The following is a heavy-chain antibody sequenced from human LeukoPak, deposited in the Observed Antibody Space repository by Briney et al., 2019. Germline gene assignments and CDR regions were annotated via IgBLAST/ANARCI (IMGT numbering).Heavy chain of an antibody. CDR3: AGGLVVPAADPYYYYGMDV. CDR2: ISYDGSNK. J-gene: IGHJ6*02. D-gene: IGHD2-2*01. CDR1: GFTFSSYA. V-gene: IGHV3-30-3*01. Sequence: GGSLRLSCAASGFTFSSYAMHWARQAPGKGLEWVAVISYDGSNKYYADSVKGRFTISRDNSKNTLYLQMNSLRAEDTAVYYCAGGLVVPAADPYYYYGMDVWGQGTTVTVSS.